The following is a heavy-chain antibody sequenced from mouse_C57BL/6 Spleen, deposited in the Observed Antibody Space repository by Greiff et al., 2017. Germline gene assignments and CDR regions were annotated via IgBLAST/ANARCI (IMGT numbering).Heavy chain of an antibody. J-gene: IGHJ3*01. CDR3: TRYGSSYVGFAY. D-gene: IGHD1-1*01. Sequence: VKLVESGAELVRPGASVTLSCKASGYTFTDYEMHWVKQTPVHGLEWIGAIDPETGGTAYNQKFKGKAILTAEKSSSTAYMELRSLTSEDSAVYYCTRYGSSYVGFAYWGQGTLVTVSA. CDR1: GYTFTDYE. CDR2: IDPETGGT. V-gene: IGHV1-15*01.